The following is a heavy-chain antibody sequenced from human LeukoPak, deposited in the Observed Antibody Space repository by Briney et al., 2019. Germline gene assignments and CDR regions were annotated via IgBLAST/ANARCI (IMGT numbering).Heavy chain of an antibody. D-gene: IGHD2-2*01. J-gene: IGHJ5*02. CDR1: GFTFSSYA. V-gene: IGHV3-23*01. CDR2: ISGSGGST. CDR3: AKDGGYCSSTSCYNWFDP. Sequence: GGSLRLSCAASGFTFSSYAMSWVRQAPGKGLEWVSAISGSGGSTYYADSVKGRFTISRDNSKNTLYLQMNSLRAEDTAVYYCAKDGGYCSSTSCYNWFDPWGQGTLVTVSS.